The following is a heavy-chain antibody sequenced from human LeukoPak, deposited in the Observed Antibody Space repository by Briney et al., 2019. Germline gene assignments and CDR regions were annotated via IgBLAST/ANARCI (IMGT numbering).Heavy chain of an antibody. CDR2: IYHSGST. V-gene: IGHV4-4*02. J-gene: IGHJ4*02. D-gene: IGHD3-22*01. CDR3: ARLNYFDSTGYYFFDY. CDR1: GGSISSTNL. Sequence: KPSETMSLTCVVSGGSISSTNLWSWVRQPPGKGLEWIGEIYHSGSTNYNPSLKSRVTISVDTSKDLFSLKLSSVTAADTAVYFCARLNYFDSTGYYFFDYWGQGTLVTVSS.